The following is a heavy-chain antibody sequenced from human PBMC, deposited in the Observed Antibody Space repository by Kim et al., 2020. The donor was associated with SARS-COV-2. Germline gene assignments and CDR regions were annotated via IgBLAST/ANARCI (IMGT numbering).Heavy chain of an antibody. Sequence: GGSLRLSCAASGFTFSTYSMNWVRQAPGKGLEWVSSISSSSSYIYYADSVKGRFTISRDNAKNSLYLQMNSLRAEDTAVYYCERELYYGSGSYGYWGQGTMVTVSS. CDR1: GFTFSTYS. V-gene: IGHV3-21*01. J-gene: IGHJ4*02. CDR2: ISSSSSYI. CDR3: ERELYYGSGSYGY. D-gene: IGHD3-10*01.